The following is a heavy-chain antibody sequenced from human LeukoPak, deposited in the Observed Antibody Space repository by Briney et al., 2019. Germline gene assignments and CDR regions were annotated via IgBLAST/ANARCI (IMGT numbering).Heavy chain of an antibody. CDR1: GYTFTGYY. J-gene: IGHJ2*01. V-gene: IGHV1-2*02. CDR2: INPNSGAT. Sequence: GASVKVSCKASGYTFTGYYMHWVRQAPGQGLEWMGWINPNSGATNYAQKFQGRVTMTRDTPISTASMELSGLKPDDTAVYYCARDSCGGGGCHYWYFDLWGRGTLVTVSS. CDR3: ARDSCGGGGCHYWYFDL. D-gene: IGHD6-19*01.